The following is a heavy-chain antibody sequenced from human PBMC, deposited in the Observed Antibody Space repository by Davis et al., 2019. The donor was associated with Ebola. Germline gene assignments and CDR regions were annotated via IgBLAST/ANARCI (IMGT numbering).Heavy chain of an antibody. CDR1: GFTFSSYA. J-gene: IGHJ4*02. CDR2: ISGSGGST. Sequence: GESLKISCAASGFTFSSYAMSWVRQAPGKGLEWVSAISGSGGSTYYADSVKGRFTISRDNSKNTLYLQMNSLRAEDTAVYYCAKDQGSSYTRYYFDYWGQGTLVTVSS. CDR3: AKDQGSSYTRYYFDY. D-gene: IGHD6-6*01. V-gene: IGHV3-23*01.